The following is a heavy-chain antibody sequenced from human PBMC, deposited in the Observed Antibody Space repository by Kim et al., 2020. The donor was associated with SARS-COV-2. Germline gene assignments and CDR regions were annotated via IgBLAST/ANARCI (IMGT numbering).Heavy chain of an antibody. J-gene: IGHJ4*01. CDR1: GYSFTSYW. CDR3: ARDTNSWYDDY. D-gene: IGHD6-13*01. V-gene: IGHV5-10-1*01. CDR2: IDPTDSYA. Sequence: GESLKISCKGSGYSFTSYWITWVRQMPGKGLEWMGRIDPTDSYANYSPSFQGHVTISADKSISTAYLQWSSLKASDTAIYYCARDTNSWYDDYWGQGTLITVSS.